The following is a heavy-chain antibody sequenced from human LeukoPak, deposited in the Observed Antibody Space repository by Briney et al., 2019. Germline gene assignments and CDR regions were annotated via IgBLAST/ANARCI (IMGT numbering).Heavy chain of an antibody. CDR3: ARDREDDSSGYYYDY. J-gene: IGHJ4*02. CDR1: GFTFSSYA. Sequence: GRPLRLPCAASGFTFSSYAMHWVRQAPGKGLEWVAVISYDGSNKYYADSVKGRFTISRDNSKNTLYLQMNSLRAEDTAVYYCARDREDDSSGYYYDYWGQGTLVTVSS. D-gene: IGHD3-22*01. CDR2: ISYDGSNK. V-gene: IGHV3-30-3*01.